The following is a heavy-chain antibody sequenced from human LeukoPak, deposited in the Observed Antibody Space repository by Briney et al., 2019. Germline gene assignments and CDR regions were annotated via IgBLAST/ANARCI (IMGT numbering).Heavy chain of an antibody. D-gene: IGHD3-9*01. V-gene: IGHV4-59*01. CDR1: GGSISSYY. Sequence: SETLSLTCTVSGGSISSYYWSWIRQPPGKGLERIGYIYYSGSTNYNPSLKSRVTISVDTSKNQFSLKLSSVTAADTAVYYCAREAARLRYFDWSHNWFDPWGRGTLVTVSS. J-gene: IGHJ5*02. CDR3: AREAARLRYFDWSHNWFDP. CDR2: IYYSGST.